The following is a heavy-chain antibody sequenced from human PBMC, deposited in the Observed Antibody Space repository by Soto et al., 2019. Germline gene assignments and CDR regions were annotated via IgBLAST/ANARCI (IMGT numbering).Heavy chain of an antibody. D-gene: IGHD3-3*01. V-gene: IGHV1-3*01. J-gene: IGHJ5*02. CDR2: INAGNGNT. Sequence: QVQLVQSGAEVKKPGASVKVSCKASGYTFTSYAMHWVRQAPGQRLEWMGWINAGNGNTKYSQKFQGRVTITRDTSASTAYMELSSLRSEYTAVDYCARVLSFYNWFDPWGQGTLVTVAS. CDR1: GYTFTSYA. CDR3: ARVLSFYNWFDP.